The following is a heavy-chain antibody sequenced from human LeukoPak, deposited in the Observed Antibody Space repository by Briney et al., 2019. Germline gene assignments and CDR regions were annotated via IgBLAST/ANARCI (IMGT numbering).Heavy chain of an antibody. CDR2: IYTSGRT. Sequence: SETLSLTCTVSSGSLSSDNNYWNWIRQPAGKGLEWIGRIYTSGRTSYNPSLKSRVTISVDTSKNRFSLKLTSVTAADTAVYYCAREPFHSYGELLDWGWGTLVTVSS. CDR1: SGSLSSDNNY. V-gene: IGHV4-61*02. J-gene: IGHJ4*02. CDR3: AREPFHSYGELLD. D-gene: IGHD3-10*01.